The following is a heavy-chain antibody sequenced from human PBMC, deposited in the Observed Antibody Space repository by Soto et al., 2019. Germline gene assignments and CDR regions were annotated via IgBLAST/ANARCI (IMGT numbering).Heavy chain of an antibody. CDR3: ARGEYYYDSGAYYFNY. Sequence: PGESLKISCKGSANRFTSYWIGWVRQMPGKGLEWMGMIYVGDSDTRYSPSFQGRVTISADKSISTTYLQWSSLKASDTAMYYCARGEYYYDSGAYYFNYWGQGTQVTVSS. J-gene: IGHJ4*02. V-gene: IGHV5-51*01. CDR1: ANRFTSYW. D-gene: IGHD3-22*01. CDR2: IYVGDSDT.